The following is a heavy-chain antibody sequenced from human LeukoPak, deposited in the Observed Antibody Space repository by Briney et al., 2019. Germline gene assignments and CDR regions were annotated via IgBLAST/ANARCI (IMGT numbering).Heavy chain of an antibody. CDR1: GDTFSSHT. D-gene: IGHD2-2*02. J-gene: IGHJ5*02. CDR2: IIPFIGVT. V-gene: IGHV1-69*02. CDR3: ARGYCTSTTCYMYNWLDP. Sequence: GASVKVSCKASGDTFSSHTINWVRQAPGQGLECMGRIIPFIGVTKYAQKFQARVTITADKSTSTAYMELSSLKSEDTAVYYCARGYCTSTTCYMYNWLDPWGQGTLVTVSS.